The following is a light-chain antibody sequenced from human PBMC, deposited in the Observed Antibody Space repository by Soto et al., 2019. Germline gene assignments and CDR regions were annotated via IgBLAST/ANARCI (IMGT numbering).Light chain of an antibody. CDR2: GAS. Sequence: EPVPAKSPATLSLSPEKRASRCCRAIQSLPNRYLAWYQQKPGQAPRFLIWGASNRAAGIPDRFSGSGSGTDFSLTISRLEAEDCAVYYCQQYDDSPRITFGQGTRLEI. V-gene: IGKV3-20*01. J-gene: IGKJ5*01. CDR3: QQYDDSPRIT. CDR1: QSLPNRY.